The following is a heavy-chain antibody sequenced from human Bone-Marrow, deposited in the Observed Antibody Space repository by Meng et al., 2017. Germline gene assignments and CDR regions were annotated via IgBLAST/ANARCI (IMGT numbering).Heavy chain of an antibody. V-gene: IGHV4-39*07. J-gene: IGHJ4*02. CDR2: IYYSGST. CDR3: AGGIVGALY. CDR1: GGPFSSSSYY. Sequence: SETLSSTCTVPGGPFSSSSYYWGWIRQPPGKGLEWIGSIYYSGSTYYNPSLKSRVTISVDTSKNQLSQKLSSVTATDTAVYYCAGGIVGALYWGQGTLVTVSS. D-gene: IGHD1-26*01.